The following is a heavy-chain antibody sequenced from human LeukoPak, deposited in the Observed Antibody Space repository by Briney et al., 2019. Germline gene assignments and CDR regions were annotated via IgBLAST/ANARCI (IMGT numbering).Heavy chain of an antibody. D-gene: IGHD3-16*01. Sequence: GRSLRLSCVASGFTFTSYSMNGVRQAPGKGLEWVSYIDSSSTTVLYADSVKGRFTISRDNARNSLYLQMNGLRDEDTAVYYCARDRNWGFDHWGEGTVVTVSS. CDR3: ARDRNWGFDH. CDR2: IDSSSTTV. V-gene: IGHV3-48*02. CDR1: GFTFTSYS. J-gene: IGHJ4*02.